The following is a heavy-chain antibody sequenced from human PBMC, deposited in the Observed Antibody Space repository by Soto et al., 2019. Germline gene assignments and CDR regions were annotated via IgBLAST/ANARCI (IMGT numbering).Heavy chain of an antibody. D-gene: IGHD6-19*01. CDR2: ISSTSSYT. Sequence: GGSLRLSCAASGFTFSSYAMNWVRQTQERGLEWVSSISSTSSYTHYADSVKGRFTISRDNANNSLFLQMNSLRAEDTAVYYCARDLALAGNYWGQGAPVTVSS. CDR3: ARDLALAGNY. CDR1: GFTFSSYA. J-gene: IGHJ4*02. V-gene: IGHV3-21*01.